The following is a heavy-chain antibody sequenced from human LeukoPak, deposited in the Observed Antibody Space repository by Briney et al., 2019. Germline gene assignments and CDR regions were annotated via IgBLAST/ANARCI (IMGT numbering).Heavy chain of an antibody. CDR2: ISAYNGNT. J-gene: IGHJ6*03. D-gene: IGHD3-10*01. V-gene: IGHV1-18*01. CDR3: ARGPGMVRGGAYYYYYMDV. Sequence: GASVKVSCKASGYTFTSYGISWVRQAPGQGLEWMGWISAYNGNTNYAQKLQGRVTMTTDTSTSTAYMELRSLRSDDTAVYYCARGPGMVRGGAYYYYYMDVWGKGTTVTISS. CDR1: GYTFTSYG.